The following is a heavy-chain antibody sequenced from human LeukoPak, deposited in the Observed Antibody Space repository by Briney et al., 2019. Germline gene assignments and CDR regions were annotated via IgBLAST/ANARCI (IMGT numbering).Heavy chain of an antibody. J-gene: IGHJ4*02. CDR1: GYTFTSYD. Sequence: ASVKVSCKASGYTFTSYDINWVRQATGQGLEWMGWINPNSGGTNYAQKFQGRVTMTRDTSISTAYMELSRLRSDDTAVYYCARDSGRLLWFGELFDYWGQGTLVTVSS. V-gene: IGHV1-2*02. D-gene: IGHD3-10*01. CDR3: ARDSGRLLWFGELFDY. CDR2: INPNSGGT.